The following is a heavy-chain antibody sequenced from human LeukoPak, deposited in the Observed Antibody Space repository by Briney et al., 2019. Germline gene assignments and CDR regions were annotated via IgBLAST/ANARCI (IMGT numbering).Heavy chain of an antibody. CDR3: ARPLYISGRIDY. CDR1: GFTFSSSW. V-gene: IGHV3-74*01. J-gene: IGHJ4*02. D-gene: IGHD6-19*01. CDR2: INGDGSST. Sequence: GGSLRLSCAASGFTFSSSWMHWVRQAPGKGLVWVSRINGDGSSTSYADSVKGRFTISRDNAKNTLYLQMNSLRAEDTAVYYCARPLYISGRIDYWGQGILVTVSS.